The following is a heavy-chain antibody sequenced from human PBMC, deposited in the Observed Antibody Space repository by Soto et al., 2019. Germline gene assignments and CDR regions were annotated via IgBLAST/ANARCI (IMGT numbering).Heavy chain of an antibody. Sequence: ASVKVSCKASGYTFTSYDINWVRQATGQGLERMGRMNPNRGNTGYAQKFQGRVTMTRSTSISTAYMELSSLRSEDTAVYYCARAFSLGTVTTQEGGIERYYYYYYYMDVWGKGTTVTVSS. CDR2: MNPNRGNT. CDR3: ARAFSLGTVTTQEGGIERYYYYYYYMDV. CDR1: GYTFTSYD. D-gene: IGHD4-17*01. V-gene: IGHV1-8*01. J-gene: IGHJ6*03.